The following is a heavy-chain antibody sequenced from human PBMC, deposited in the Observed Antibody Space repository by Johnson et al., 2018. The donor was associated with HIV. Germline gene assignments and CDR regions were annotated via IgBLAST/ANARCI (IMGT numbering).Heavy chain of an antibody. D-gene: IGHD3-10*01. V-gene: IGHV3-74*02. CDR3: AGAESALVRGGFDI. CDR2: INSDGSST. Sequence: VQLVESGGGLVQPGGSLRLSCAASGFTVSSNYMNWVRQAPGKGLEWVSRINSDGSSTSYADSVKGRFTISRDNAKNTLYLQMNSLRAEDTAVYYCAGAESALVRGGFDILGPGTMVTGSS. J-gene: IGHJ3*02. CDR1: GFTVSSNY.